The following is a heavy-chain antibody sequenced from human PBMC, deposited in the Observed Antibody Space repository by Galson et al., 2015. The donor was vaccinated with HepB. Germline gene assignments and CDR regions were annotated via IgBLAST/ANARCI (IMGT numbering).Heavy chain of an antibody. CDR1: GGSISSSNW. CDR2: IYHSGST. Sequence: ETLSLTCAVSGGSISSSNWWSWVRQPPGKGLEWIGEIYHSGSTNYNPSLKSRVTISVDKSKNQFSLKLSSVTAADTAVYYCALLSGVATISDYWGQGTLVTVSS. CDR3: ALLSGVATISDY. J-gene: IGHJ4*02. V-gene: IGHV4-4*02. D-gene: IGHD5-12*01.